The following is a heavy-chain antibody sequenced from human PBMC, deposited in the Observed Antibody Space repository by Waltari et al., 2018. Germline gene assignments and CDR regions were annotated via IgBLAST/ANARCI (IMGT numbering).Heavy chain of an antibody. Sequence: QLQLQESGPGLVKPSETLSLTCTVSGGSISSSSYYWGWIRQPPGKGLEWIGSIYYSGGTYYNPALKRRVTISVETSKNQFSLKLSAVTAADTAVYYCARYGDYTYDFDYWGQGTLVTVSS. D-gene: IGHD4-17*01. CDR3: ARYGDYTYDFDY. CDR1: GGSISSSSYY. CDR2: IYYSGGT. V-gene: IGHV4-39*07. J-gene: IGHJ4*02.